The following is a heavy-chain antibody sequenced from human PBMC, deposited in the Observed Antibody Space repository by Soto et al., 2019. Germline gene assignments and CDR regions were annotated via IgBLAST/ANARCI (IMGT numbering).Heavy chain of an antibody. Sequence: EVQLVQSGAEVKKSGESLKISCKGSGYSFTTYWIGWVRQMPGKGLEWMGVIYPGDSDTRYSPSFQGQVTISADKSIXAAYLQWSGLEASDTAMYCCARPSQTGASSSWLDHWGQGTLVTVSS. CDR1: GYSFTTYW. CDR3: ARPSQTGASSSWLDH. CDR2: IYPGDSDT. V-gene: IGHV5-51*01. D-gene: IGHD6-13*01. J-gene: IGHJ5*02.